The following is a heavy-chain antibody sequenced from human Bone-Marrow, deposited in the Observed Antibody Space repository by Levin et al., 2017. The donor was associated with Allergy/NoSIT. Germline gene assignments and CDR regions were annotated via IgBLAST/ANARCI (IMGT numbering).Heavy chain of an antibody. Sequence: AASVKVSCKASGYTFTGYYMHWVRQAPGQGLEWMGRINPNSGGTNYAQKFQGRVTMTRDTSISTAYMELSRLRSDDTAVYYCARDDSEYSGYDYRYYYYYMDVWGKGTTVTVSS. CDR3: ARDDSEYSGYDYRYYYYYMDV. D-gene: IGHD5-12*01. CDR1: GYTFTGYY. V-gene: IGHV1-2*06. J-gene: IGHJ6*03. CDR2: INPNSGGT.